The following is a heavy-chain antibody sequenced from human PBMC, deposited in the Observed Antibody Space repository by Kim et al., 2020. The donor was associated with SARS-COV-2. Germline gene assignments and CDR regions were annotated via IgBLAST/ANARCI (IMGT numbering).Heavy chain of an antibody. Sequence: YADSVKSRFTVSRDIPRDTLYRQMNSLRAEDTALYFCAKDHPSSGWPAFDSWGQGTLVTVSS. D-gene: IGHD6-19*01. CDR3: AKDHPSSGWPAFDS. V-gene: IGHV3-23*01. J-gene: IGHJ4*02.